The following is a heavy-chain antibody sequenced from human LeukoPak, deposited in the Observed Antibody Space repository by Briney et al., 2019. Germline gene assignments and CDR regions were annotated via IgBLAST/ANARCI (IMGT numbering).Heavy chain of an antibody. V-gene: IGHV1-2*02. D-gene: IGHD6-19*01. CDR1: GYTFTGYY. J-gene: IGHJ4*02. Sequence: ASVKVSCKASGYTFTGYYMHWARQAPGQGLEWMGWINPNSGGTNYAQKFQGRVTMTRDTSISTAYMELSRLRSDDTAVYYCARRPPRQWLPFDYWGQGTLVTVSS. CDR2: INPNSGGT. CDR3: ARRPPRQWLPFDY.